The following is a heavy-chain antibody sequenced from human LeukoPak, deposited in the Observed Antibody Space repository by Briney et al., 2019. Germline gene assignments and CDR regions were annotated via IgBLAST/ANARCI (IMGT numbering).Heavy chain of an antibody. Sequence: GRSLRLSCAASGFTFDDYAMHWVRQAPGKGLEGVSGISWSSGSIVYADSVKGRFTIYRDNAKNSLYMQMNSLRAEDTALYYCAKAGVRWDWGQGTMVTVSS. CDR3: AKAGVRWD. V-gene: IGHV3-9*01. CDR1: GFTFDDYA. CDR2: ISWSSGSI. J-gene: IGHJ4*02. D-gene: IGHD3-10*01.